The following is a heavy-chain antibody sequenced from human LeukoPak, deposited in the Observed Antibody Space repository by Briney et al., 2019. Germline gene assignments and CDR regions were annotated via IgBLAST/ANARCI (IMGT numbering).Heavy chain of an antibody. J-gene: IGHJ4*02. V-gene: IGHV3-15*01. D-gene: IGHD3-16*01. CDR3: LGGPARIRY. CDR2: IKTKTDGDRT. Sequence: PGGSLRLSCVVSGFTFSNAWMSWIRQAPGKGLEWVGRIKTKTDGDRTDYAAPVEGRFTISRDDSKNTLSLQMNSLKTEDTAVYYYLGGPARIRYWGQGTLVTVSS. CDR1: GFTFSNAW.